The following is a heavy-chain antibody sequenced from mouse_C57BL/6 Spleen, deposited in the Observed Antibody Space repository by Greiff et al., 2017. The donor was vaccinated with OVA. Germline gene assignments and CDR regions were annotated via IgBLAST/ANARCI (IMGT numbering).Heavy chain of an antibody. CDR3: ARGITTTMDY. CDR2: IYPGDGDT. J-gene: IGHJ4*01. D-gene: IGHD1-1*01. CDR1: GYAFSSSW. V-gene: IGHV1-82*01. Sequence: QVQLQQSGPELVKPGASVKISCKASGYAFSSSWMNWVKQRPGKGLEWIGRIYPGDGDTNYNGKFKGKATLTADKSSSTAYMQLSSLTSEDTAVYFCARGITTTMDYWGKGTSVTVSS.